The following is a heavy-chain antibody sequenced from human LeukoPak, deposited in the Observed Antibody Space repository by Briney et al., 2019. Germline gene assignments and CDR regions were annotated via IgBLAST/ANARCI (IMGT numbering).Heavy chain of an antibody. Sequence: GASVKVSCKASGFSFSGYYMHWVRQAPGQGLEWMGWINPNTGGTHYAQKFQGRVTMTRDTSISTAFMELSSLRSDDTAMYYCSRDLLMYYSGSGESTWGQGTQVTVSS. J-gene: IGHJ5*02. CDR2: INPNTGGT. D-gene: IGHD3-10*01. CDR3: SRDLLMYYSGSGEST. V-gene: IGHV1-2*02. CDR1: GFSFSGYY.